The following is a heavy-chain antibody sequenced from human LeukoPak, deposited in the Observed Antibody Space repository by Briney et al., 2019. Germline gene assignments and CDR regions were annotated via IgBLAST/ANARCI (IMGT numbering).Heavy chain of an antibody. CDR1: GYTFTGYY. CDR2: INPNSGGT. CDR3: ARVHGGKDHTGNWFDP. Sequence: GASVKVSCKASGYTFTGYYMHWVRQAPGQGLEWMGWINPNSGGTNYAQKFQGRVTMTRDTSISTAYMELSRLRSDDTAVYYCARVHGGKDHTGNWFDPGAREPWSPSPQ. D-gene: IGHD4-23*01. J-gene: IGHJ5*02. V-gene: IGHV1-2*02.